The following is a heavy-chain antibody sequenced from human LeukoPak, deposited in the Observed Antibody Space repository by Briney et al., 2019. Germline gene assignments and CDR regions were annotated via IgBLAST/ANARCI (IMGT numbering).Heavy chain of an antibody. D-gene: IGHD4-17*01. CDR3: ARGDYGDYQTGAFDI. Sequence: SETLSLTCAVSGGSISSSNWWSWVRQPPGKGLEWIGEIYHSGSTNYNPSLKSRVTISVDKSKNQFSLKLSSVTAADPAVYYCARGDYGDYQTGAFDIWGQGTMVTVSS. CDR1: GGSISSSNW. J-gene: IGHJ3*02. CDR2: IYHSGST. V-gene: IGHV4-4*02.